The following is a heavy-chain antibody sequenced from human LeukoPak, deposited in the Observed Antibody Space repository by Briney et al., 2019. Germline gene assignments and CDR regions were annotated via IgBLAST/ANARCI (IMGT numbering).Heavy chain of an antibody. V-gene: IGHV4-34*01. CDR3: ARGLEGYSSTWYHAPSFDP. D-gene: IGHD6-13*01. Sequence: SETLSLTCAVYGGSFSGYYWSWIRQPLGKGLERIGEINHSGSTNYNPSLKSRVTISVDTSKNQFSLKLSSVTAADTAVYYCARGLEGYSSTWYHAPSFDPWGQGTLVTVSS. CDR2: INHSGST. J-gene: IGHJ5*02. CDR1: GGSFSGYY.